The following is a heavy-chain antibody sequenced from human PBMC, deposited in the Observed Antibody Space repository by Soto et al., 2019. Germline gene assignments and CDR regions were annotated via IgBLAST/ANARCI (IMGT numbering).Heavy chain of an antibody. V-gene: IGHV1-3*01. Sequence: QVQLVQSGAEVKKPGASVKVSCKASGYTFTSYAMHWVRQAPGQRLEWMGWINAGNGNTKYSQKFQGRVTITRDTSASTAYMELRSLRSEDTAVYYCATVTPLYYYYGMDVWGQGTTVTVSS. CDR2: INAGNGNT. CDR3: ATVTPLYYYYGMDV. J-gene: IGHJ6*02. D-gene: IGHD4-17*01. CDR1: GYTFTSYA.